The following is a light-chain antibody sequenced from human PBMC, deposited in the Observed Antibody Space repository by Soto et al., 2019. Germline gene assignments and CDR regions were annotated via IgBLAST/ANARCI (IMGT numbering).Light chain of an antibody. CDR3: QQYGSSLAWT. CDR1: QSVSSSY. Sequence: ETVLTQSPGTLSLSPGEGATLSCRASQSVSSSYLAWYQQKPGQAPRLLIYGASSRATGIPARFSGSGSGTDFTLTISRLEPEDFAVYYCQQYGSSLAWTFGQGTNVEIK. V-gene: IGKV3-20*01. CDR2: GAS. J-gene: IGKJ1*01.